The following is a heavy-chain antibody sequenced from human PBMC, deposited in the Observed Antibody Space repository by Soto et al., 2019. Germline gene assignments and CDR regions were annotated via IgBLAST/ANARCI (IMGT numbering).Heavy chain of an antibody. CDR3: ARHGAYCSSTSCYASDYYYGMDV. D-gene: IGHD2-2*01. CDR1: GCSISSSSYY. J-gene: IGHJ6*02. CDR2: TYYSGST. V-gene: IGHV4-39*01. Sequence: PSETLSLTCTVSGCSISSSSYYWGWIRQPPGKGLEWIGSTYYSGSTYYNPSLKSRVTISVDTSKNQFSLKLSSVTAADTAVYYCARHGAYCSSTSCYASDYYYGMDVWCQGTTVT.